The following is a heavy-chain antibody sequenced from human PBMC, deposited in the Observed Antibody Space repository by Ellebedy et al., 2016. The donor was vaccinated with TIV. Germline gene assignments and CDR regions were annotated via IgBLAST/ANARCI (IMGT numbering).Heavy chain of an antibody. Sequence: PGGSLRPSCPASGFTVSSNYMSWVRQAPGKGLEWVSVIYSGGSTYYADSVKGRFTISRHNSKNTLYLQMNSMRAEDTAVYYCARVLLWFGEEFNDYWGQGTLVTVSS. CDR3: ARVLLWFGEEFNDY. D-gene: IGHD3-10*01. V-gene: IGHV3-53*04. J-gene: IGHJ4*02. CDR1: GFTVSSNY. CDR2: IYSGGST.